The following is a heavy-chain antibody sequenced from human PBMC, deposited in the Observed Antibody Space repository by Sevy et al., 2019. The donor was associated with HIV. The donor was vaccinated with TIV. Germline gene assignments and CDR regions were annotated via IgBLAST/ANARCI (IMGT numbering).Heavy chain of an antibody. J-gene: IGHJ6*02. D-gene: IGHD3-16*01. Sequence: GGSLRLSCAASGFTFSNYNMNWVRQAPGKGLEWVSSISSSSRYIYYADSMKGRFTISRDNAKNTLYLQMNSLRAEDTAVYYCARGAIWGYYYYGMDVWGQGTTVTVSS. V-gene: IGHV3-21*01. CDR1: GFTFSNYN. CDR2: ISSSSRYI. CDR3: ARGAIWGYYYYGMDV.